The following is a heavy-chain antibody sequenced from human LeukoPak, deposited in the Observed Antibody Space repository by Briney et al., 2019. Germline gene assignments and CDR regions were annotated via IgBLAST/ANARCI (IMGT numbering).Heavy chain of an antibody. CDR1: GGSISSGSYY. V-gene: IGHV4-61*02. Sequence: SETLSLTCTVSGGSISSGSYYWSWIRQPAGKGLEWIGRIYTSGSTNYNPSLKSRVTISVDTSKNQFSLKLSSVTAADTAVYYCARAYYYDSKWDYWGQGTLVTVSS. CDR3: ARAYYYDSKWDY. CDR2: IYTSGST. J-gene: IGHJ4*02. D-gene: IGHD3-22*01.